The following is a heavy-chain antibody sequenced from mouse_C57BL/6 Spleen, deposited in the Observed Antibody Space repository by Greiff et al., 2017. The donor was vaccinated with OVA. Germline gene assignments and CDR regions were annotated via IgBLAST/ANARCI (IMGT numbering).Heavy chain of an antibody. J-gene: IGHJ4*01. CDR3: AREGYDYVAMDY. CDR1: GYTFTDYY. Sequence: VQGVESGAELVRPGASVKLSCKASGYTFTDYYINWVKQRPGQGLEWIARIYPGSGNTYYNEKFKGKATLTAEKSSSTAYMQLSSLTSEDSAVYFCAREGYDYVAMDYWGQGTSVTVSS. D-gene: IGHD3-1*01. CDR2: IYPGSGNT. V-gene: IGHV1-76*01.